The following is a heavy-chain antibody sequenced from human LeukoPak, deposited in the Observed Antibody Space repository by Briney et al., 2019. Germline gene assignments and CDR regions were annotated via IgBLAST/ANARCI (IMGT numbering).Heavy chain of an antibody. CDR1: GFTVSSNY. CDR2: IYSADST. D-gene: IGHD3-22*01. V-gene: IGHV3-53*01. Sequence: GGSLRLSCAAPGFTVSSNYMSWVRQAPGKGLELVSVIYSADSTYYADSVKGRFTISRDNSKNTLYLQMNSLRAEDTAVYYCATVEYYDSSGSCYFQHWGQGTLLTVSS. J-gene: IGHJ1*01. CDR3: ATVEYYDSSGSCYFQH.